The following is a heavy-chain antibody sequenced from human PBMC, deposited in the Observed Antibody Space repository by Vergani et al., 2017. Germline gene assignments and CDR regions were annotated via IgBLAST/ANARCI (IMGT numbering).Heavy chain of an antibody. CDR3: ARGSLLEWIGPANYYYYYMDV. CDR1: GFTFSSYG. CDR2: ISYDGSNK. Sequence: QVQLVESGGGVVQPGRSLRLSCAASGFTFSSYGMHWVRQAPGKGLEWVAVISYDGSNKYYADSVKGRFTISRDNSKNTLYLQMNSLRAEDTAVYYCARGSLLEWIGPANYYYYYMDVWGKGTTVTVSS. D-gene: IGHD3-3*01. J-gene: IGHJ6*03. V-gene: IGHV3-30*03.